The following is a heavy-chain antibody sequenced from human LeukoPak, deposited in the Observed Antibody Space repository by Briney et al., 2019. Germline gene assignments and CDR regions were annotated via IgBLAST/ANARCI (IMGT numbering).Heavy chain of an antibody. CDR3: ARLGLWFGELPLDY. V-gene: IGHV3-30-3*01. J-gene: IGHJ4*02. Sequence: GGSLRLSCAASGFTFSSYAMHWVRQAPGKGLEWVAVISYDGSNKYYADSVKGRFTISRDNSKNTLYLQMNSLRAEDTAVYYCARLGLWFGELPLDYWGQGTLVTVSS. D-gene: IGHD3-10*01. CDR1: GFTFSSYA. CDR2: ISYDGSNK.